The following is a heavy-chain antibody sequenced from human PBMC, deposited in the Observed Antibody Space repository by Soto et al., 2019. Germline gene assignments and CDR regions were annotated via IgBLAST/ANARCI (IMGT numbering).Heavy chain of an antibody. J-gene: IGHJ4*02. CDR2: ISYDGTYK. CDR1: AFTFRSYA. V-gene: IGHV3-30-3*01. CDR3: ARYAIYDGSGYYGSYFDY. Sequence: QVQLVESGGGVVQPGRSLRLSCAASAFTFRSYAMHWVRQAPGKGLEWVAVISYDGTYKYYADSVKGRFTISRDNSKNTXXLQMSSLRPEDTAVYYCARYAIYDGSGYYGSYFDYWGQGSLVTVSS. D-gene: IGHD3-22*01.